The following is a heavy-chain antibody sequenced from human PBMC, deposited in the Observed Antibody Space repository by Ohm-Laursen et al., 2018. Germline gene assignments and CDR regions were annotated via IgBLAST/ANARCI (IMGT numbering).Heavy chain of an antibody. V-gene: IGHV3-66*01. Sequence: SLRLSCAASGFTVSGNYMSWVRQAPGKGLEWVSIIYTGDNTYYADSVKGRFTISRDSSKNTLYLQMNSLTAEDTAVYYCARDASLGQSSGPFGYDYWGQGTLVTVSS. CDR1: GFTVSGNY. D-gene: IGHD6-19*01. CDR3: ARDASLGQSSGPFGYDY. J-gene: IGHJ4*02. CDR2: IYTGDNT.